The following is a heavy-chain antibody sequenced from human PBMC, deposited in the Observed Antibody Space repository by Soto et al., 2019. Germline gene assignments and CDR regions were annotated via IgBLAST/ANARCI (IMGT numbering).Heavy chain of an antibody. V-gene: IGHV1-46*01. CDR2: INPSGGST. D-gene: IGHD3-22*01. Sequence: ASVKVSCKASGYTLIMYYIHWMRQAPGQGLEWMGLINPSGGSTTYAQKFQGRVTMTRNTSTSTVYMDLSSLRSEDSAVYYCARSPYSSGYYYAIDYWGQGTQATVSS. CDR1: GYTLIMYY. CDR3: ARSPYSSGYYYAIDY. J-gene: IGHJ4*02.